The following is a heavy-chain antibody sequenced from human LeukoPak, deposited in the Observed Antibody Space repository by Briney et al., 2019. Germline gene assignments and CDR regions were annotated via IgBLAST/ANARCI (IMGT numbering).Heavy chain of an antibody. Sequence: GGSLRLSCEASGFTFITYRMTWVGQPPGKGLVWVASINQDGSGKYYVDSVKGRFTISRDNSKNTLYLQMNSLRAEDTAVYYCARGEYQLPQGNWGQGTLVTVSS. CDR3: ARGEYQLPQGN. D-gene: IGHD2-2*01. J-gene: IGHJ4*02. CDR1: GFTFITYR. CDR2: INQDGSGK. V-gene: IGHV3-7*01.